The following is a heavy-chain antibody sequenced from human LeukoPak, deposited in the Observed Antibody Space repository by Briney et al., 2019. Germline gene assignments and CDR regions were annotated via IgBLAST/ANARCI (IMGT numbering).Heavy chain of an antibody. D-gene: IGHD5-12*01. V-gene: IGHV4-39*01. CDR3: ARQGGSVLHYSDY. J-gene: IGHJ4*02. Sequence: SETLSLTCTVSSGSISSSSYYWGWIRQPPGKRLEWIASIYYSGSTYYTPSLKSRVTISVDTSKNQFSLKLSSVTAADTAVYYCARQGGSVLHYSDYWGQGTLVTVYS. CDR2: IYYSGST. CDR1: SGSISSSSYY.